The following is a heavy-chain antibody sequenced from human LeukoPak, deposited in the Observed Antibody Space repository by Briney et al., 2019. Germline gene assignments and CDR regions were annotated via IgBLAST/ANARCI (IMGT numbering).Heavy chain of an antibody. CDR1: GGSFSGYY. J-gene: IGHJ2*01. Sequence: SETLSLTCAVYGGSFSGYYWSWIRQPPGKGLEWIGEINHSGSTNYNPSLKSRVTISVDTSKNQFSLKLSSVTAADTAVYYCARGVTMIVVVIHDWYFDLWGRGTLVTVSS. V-gene: IGHV4-34*01. D-gene: IGHD3-22*01. CDR2: INHSGST. CDR3: ARGVTMIVVVIHDWYFDL.